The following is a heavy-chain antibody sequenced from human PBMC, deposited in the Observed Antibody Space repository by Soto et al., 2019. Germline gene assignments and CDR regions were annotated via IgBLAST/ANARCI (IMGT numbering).Heavy chain of an antibody. V-gene: IGHV1-69*13. Sequence: SVKVSCKASGGTFSSYAISWVRQAPGQGLEWMGGIIPIFGTANYAQKFQGRVTITADESTSTAYMELSSLRSEDTAVYYCAREEIACYSSSSGYFDYWGQGTLVPVSS. CDR1: GGTFSSYA. D-gene: IGHD6-6*01. J-gene: IGHJ4*02. CDR3: AREEIACYSSSSGYFDY. CDR2: IIPIFGTA.